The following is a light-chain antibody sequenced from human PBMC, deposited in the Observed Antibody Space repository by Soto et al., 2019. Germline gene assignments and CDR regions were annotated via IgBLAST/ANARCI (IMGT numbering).Light chain of an antibody. V-gene: IGLV2-14*01. CDR3: LSFTTTSTNV. Sequence: QSALTQPASLSGSPGQSITISCTGTSSDIGAYDYVSWFQQHPGKAPKLMISEVNNRPSGVSNRFSGSKSGNTAYLTISGLQVEEEAEYFCLSFTTTSTNVFGTGTKVTV. CDR1: SSDIGAYDY. CDR2: EVN. J-gene: IGLJ1*01.